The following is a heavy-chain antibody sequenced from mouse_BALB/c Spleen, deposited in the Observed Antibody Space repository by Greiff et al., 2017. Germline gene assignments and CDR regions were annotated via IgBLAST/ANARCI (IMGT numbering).Heavy chain of an antibody. CDR3: ARDYDLYAMDY. CDR1: GYSITSDYA. CDR2: ISYSGST. J-gene: IGHJ4*01. Sequence: ESGPGLVKPSQSLSLTCTVTGYSITSDYAWNWIRQFPGNKLEWMGYISYSGSTSYNPSLKSRISITRDTSKNQFFLQLNSVTTEDTATYYCARDYDLYAMDYWGQGTSVTVSS. D-gene: IGHD2-4*01. V-gene: IGHV3-2*02.